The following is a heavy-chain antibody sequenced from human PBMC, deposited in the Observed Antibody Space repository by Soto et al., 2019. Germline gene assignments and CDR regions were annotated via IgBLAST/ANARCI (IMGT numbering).Heavy chain of an antibody. D-gene: IGHD6-6*01. Sequence: GASVKVSCKASGGTFSSYAISWVRQAPGQGLEWMGGIIPIFGTANYAQKFQGRVTITADESTSTAYMELSSLRSEDTAVYYCARSASIAARPTVYYYYGMDVWGQGTTVTVSS. CDR2: IIPIFGTA. J-gene: IGHJ6*02. CDR1: GGTFSSYA. V-gene: IGHV1-69*13. CDR3: ARSASIAARPTVYYYYGMDV.